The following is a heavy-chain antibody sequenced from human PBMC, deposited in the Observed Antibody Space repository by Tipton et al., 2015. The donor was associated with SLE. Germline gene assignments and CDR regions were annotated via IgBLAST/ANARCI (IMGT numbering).Heavy chain of an antibody. J-gene: IGHJ4*02. D-gene: IGHD6-13*01. Sequence: TLSLTCTVLGGSITSYYWSWIRQPPGKGLEWIGYIYYSGNTNYNPFLKSRVSISVDTSKNQFFLKLSSVTAADTAVYYCARHRGPAAGTQAFDHWGQGTLVTVSS. CDR1: GGSITSYY. CDR3: ARHRGPAAGTQAFDH. CDR2: IYYSGNT. V-gene: IGHV4-59*01.